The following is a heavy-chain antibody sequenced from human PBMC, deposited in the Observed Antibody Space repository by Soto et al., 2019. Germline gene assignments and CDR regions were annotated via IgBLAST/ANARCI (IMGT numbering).Heavy chain of an antibody. CDR3: ARRITMVRGVIITYYMDV. CDR1: GGSISNHY. V-gene: IGHV4-59*08. Sequence: SETLSLTCSVSGGSISNHYWSWIRQPPGKGLEWIGYIYYDGSTNYNPSLKSRVAISVDTSKSQFSLKLSSVTAADTAVYYCARRITMVRGVIITYYMDVWGKETTVTVSS. J-gene: IGHJ6*03. CDR2: IYYDGST. D-gene: IGHD3-10*01.